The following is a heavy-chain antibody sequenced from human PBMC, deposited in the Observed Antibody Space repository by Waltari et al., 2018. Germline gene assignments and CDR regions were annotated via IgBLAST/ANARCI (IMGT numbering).Heavy chain of an antibody. CDR3: ARGRVVPAAVDS. D-gene: IGHD2-2*01. CDR1: GGSITSDY. J-gene: IGHJ4*02. Sequence: VQLQESGPGLVKPSETLSLTCTVSGGSITSDYWNWVRQPPGKGLEWIAFLYYTGSTNSNPSLRSRVTISVDTSKTQFSLELRSVSAADTAMYYCARGRVVPAAVDSWGQGTLVTVSS. CDR2: LYYTGST. V-gene: IGHV4-59*01.